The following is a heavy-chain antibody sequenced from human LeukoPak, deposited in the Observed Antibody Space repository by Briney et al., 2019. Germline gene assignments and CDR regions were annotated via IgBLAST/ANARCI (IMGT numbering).Heavy chain of an antibody. D-gene: IGHD3-22*01. J-gene: IGHJ3*01. CDR2: IYYTGYT. CDR1: GGSISTYY. CDR3: ARAPGAPRGYYAGGFDV. Sequence: SETLSLTCTVSGGSISTYYWTWIRQPPGKGLEWVGCIYYTGYTGYNPSLTSRVTISLDTSKNQFSLRLSSVTAADTAVYYCARAPGAPRGYYAGGFDVWGQGTLVTVSS. V-gene: IGHV4-59*08.